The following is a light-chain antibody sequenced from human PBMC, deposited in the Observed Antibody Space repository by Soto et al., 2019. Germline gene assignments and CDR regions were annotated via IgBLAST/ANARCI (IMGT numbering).Light chain of an antibody. V-gene: IGKV1-39*01. CDR3: QQTYNMPRT. CDR1: QSISRH. CDR2: AAS. Sequence: DIQMTQSPSSLSASLGDRVTITCRASQSISRHLNWFQQKPGKAPRLLIYAASSLQSGVPSRFSGSGSGTDFILTTTSLQPEDSATYYCQQTYNMPRTFGPGTKVDN. J-gene: IGKJ3*01.